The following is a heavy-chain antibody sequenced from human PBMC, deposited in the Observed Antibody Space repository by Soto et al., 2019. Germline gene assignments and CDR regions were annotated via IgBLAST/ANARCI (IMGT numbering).Heavy chain of an antibody. J-gene: IGHJ4*02. D-gene: IGHD6-13*01. CDR1: GFTFSSYS. CDR3: ARNRGYSTTYYDY. CDR2: ISSSSSYI. Sequence: EVQLVESGGGLVKPGGSLRLSCAASGFTFSSYSMNWVRQAPGKGLEWVSSISSSSSYIYYADSVKGRFTISRDNAKSSLYLQMNSLRAEDTAVYYCARNRGYSTTYYDYWGQGTLVTVSS. V-gene: IGHV3-21*01.